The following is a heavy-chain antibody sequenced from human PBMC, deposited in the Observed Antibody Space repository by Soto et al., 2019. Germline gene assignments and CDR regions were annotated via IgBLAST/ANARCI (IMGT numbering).Heavy chain of an antibody. J-gene: IGHJ5*02. D-gene: IGHD6-13*01. CDR2: IDWDDDK. V-gene: IGHV2-70*01. CDR3: ARTQYSSSWYLWFDP. Sequence: ESGPTLVNPTQTLTLTCTFSGFSLSTSGMCVSWIRQPPGKALEWLALIDWDDDKYYSTSLKTRLTISKDTSKNQVVLTMTNMDPVDTATYYCARTQYSSSWYLWFDPWGQGTLVTVSS. CDR1: GFSLSTSGMC.